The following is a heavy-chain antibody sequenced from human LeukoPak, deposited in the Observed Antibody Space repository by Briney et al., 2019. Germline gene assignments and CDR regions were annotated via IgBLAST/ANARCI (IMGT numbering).Heavy chain of an antibody. CDR1: GFTFSSYG. D-gene: IGHD6-19*01. CDR3: AKDSLAVAGSYYYYGMDV. CDR2: IWYDGSNK. Sequence: GGSLRLSCAASGFTFSSYGMHWVRQAPGKGLEWVAVIWYDGSNKYYADSVKGRFTISRDNSKNTLYLQMNSLRAEDTAVYYCAKDSLAVAGSYYYYGMDVGGQGTTVTVSS. J-gene: IGHJ6*02. V-gene: IGHV3-33*06.